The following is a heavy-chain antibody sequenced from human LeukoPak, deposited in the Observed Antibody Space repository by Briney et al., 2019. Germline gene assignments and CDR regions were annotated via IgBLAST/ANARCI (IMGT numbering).Heavy chain of an antibody. CDR2: IYRDGST. V-gene: IGHV3-53*01. Sequence: GGSLRLSCAASGLTVSSDYMSWVRQAPGKGLEWVLVIYRDGSTYYTNSVKGRFTISRDNSNNTLYLQMNSLRAEDTAVYYCAKPAVVIIYNFDYWGQGTLVTVSS. D-gene: IGHD3-3*01. CDR1: GLTVSSDY. J-gene: IGHJ4*02. CDR3: AKPAVVIIYNFDY.